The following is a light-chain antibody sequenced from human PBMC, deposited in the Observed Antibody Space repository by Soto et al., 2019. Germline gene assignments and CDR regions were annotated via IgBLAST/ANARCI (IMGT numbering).Light chain of an antibody. CDR1: QGISSY. Sequence: AIRMTQSPSTFSASTGDRVTITCRASQGISSYLAWYQQKPGKAPKLLIYAASTLQSGVPSRFSGSGSGTEFTLTISCLQSEDFATYYCQQYYSYPPTFGGGTKVEIK. V-gene: IGKV1-8*01. CDR3: QQYYSYPPT. CDR2: AAS. J-gene: IGKJ4*01.